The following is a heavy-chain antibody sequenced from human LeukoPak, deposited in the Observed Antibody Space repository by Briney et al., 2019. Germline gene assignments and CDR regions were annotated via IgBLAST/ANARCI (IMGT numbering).Heavy chain of an antibody. Sequence: PSETLSLTCTVPGGSICSYYWCWSRQPPGKGLEWIGYIYYSGSTNYNPSLKSRVTISVDTSKNQFSLKLSSVTAADTAVYYCARHKRGIVVDAFDIWGQGTMVTVSS. D-gene: IGHD3-22*01. V-gene: IGHV4-59*08. CDR3: ARHKRGIVVDAFDI. J-gene: IGHJ3*02. CDR1: GGSICSYY. CDR2: IYYSGST.